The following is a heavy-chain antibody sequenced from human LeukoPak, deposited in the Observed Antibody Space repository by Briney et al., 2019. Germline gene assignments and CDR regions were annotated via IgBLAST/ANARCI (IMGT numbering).Heavy chain of an antibody. Sequence: GGSLRLSCAASGFTFSSYDMYWVRQAPGKGLEYVSVISSNGGNTYYANSVKARFTISTDNSKNTLCLQMGGLRAEDMAVYYCARGAGGYYYYMDVWGKGTTVTVSS. CDR2: ISSNGGNT. CDR3: ARGAGGYYYYMDV. CDR1: GFTFSSYD. V-gene: IGHV3-64*01. J-gene: IGHJ6*03. D-gene: IGHD1-14*01.